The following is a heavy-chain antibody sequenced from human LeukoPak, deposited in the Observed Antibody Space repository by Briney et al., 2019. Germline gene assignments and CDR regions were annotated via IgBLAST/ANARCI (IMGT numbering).Heavy chain of an antibody. D-gene: IGHD3-3*01. Sequence: GGSLRLSCAASGFTFSSYSMNWVRQAPGKGLEWVSSISSSSSYIYYADSVKGRFAISRDNAKNSLYLQMNSLRAEDTAVYYCARAESTGYDFWSGYYHWGQGTLVTVSS. J-gene: IGHJ5*02. V-gene: IGHV3-21*01. CDR1: GFTFSSYS. CDR2: ISSSSSYI. CDR3: ARAESTGYDFWSGYYH.